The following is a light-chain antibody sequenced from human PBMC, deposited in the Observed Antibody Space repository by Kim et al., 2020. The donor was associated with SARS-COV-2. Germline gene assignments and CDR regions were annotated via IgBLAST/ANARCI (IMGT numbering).Light chain of an antibody. V-gene: IGLV6-57*03. Sequence: KAVTLSCTRSSGSIDDNYVQWYQQRPGGVPTTVIYEDDQSPSGVSDRFSGSIDNSSNSASLTISGLRTEDEADYYCQSYNRDNVLFGGGTQLTVL. CDR2: EDD. CDR3: QSYNRDNVL. J-gene: IGLJ2*01. CDR1: SGSIDDNY.